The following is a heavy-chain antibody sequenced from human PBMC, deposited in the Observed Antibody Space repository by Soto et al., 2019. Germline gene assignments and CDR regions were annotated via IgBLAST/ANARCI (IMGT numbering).Heavy chain of an antibody. CDR1: GFSLSTRGVA. D-gene: IGHD3-10*01. V-gene: IGHV2-5*02. Sequence: QITLKESGPTLVKPTQTLTLTCTFSGFSLSTRGVAVAWIRQPPGKALEWLAHIYWDDDKRYSPSLKTRLTITRDTSKSHVVLSMTNMDPVDTATYYCAHRRLTVDRGGFDYWGQGTLVTVSS. CDR3: AHRRLTVDRGGFDY. CDR2: IYWDDDK. J-gene: IGHJ4*02.